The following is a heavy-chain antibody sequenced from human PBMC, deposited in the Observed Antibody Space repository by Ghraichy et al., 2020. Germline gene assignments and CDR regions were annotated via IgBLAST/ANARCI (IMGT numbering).Heavy chain of an antibody. J-gene: IGHJ6*02. D-gene: IGHD5-18*01. Sequence: SETLSLTCAVYGGSFSGYYWSWIRQPPGKGLEWIGEINHSGSTNYNPSLKSRVTISVDTSKNQFSLKLSSVTAADTAVYYCARRPGYSCYYYYYGMDVWGQGTTVTVSS. V-gene: IGHV4-34*01. CDR3: ARRPGYSCYYYYYGMDV. CDR1: GGSFSGYY. CDR2: INHSGST.